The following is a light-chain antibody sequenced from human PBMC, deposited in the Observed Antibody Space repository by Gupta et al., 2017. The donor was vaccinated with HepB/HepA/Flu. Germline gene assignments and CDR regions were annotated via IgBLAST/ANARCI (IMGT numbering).Light chain of an antibody. CDR2: KAS. CDR3: QHDVTHG. Sequence: DIQMTQSPSTLSASVGDRVTITCRASQSISNWLAWYQQQPGKAPRLLIYKASTLESGVPSTFSGSGSGTEFTLTITGMQPDDFATYCCQHDVTHGFGGEANVDIK. V-gene: IGKV1-5*03. J-gene: IGKJ4*01. CDR1: QSISNW.